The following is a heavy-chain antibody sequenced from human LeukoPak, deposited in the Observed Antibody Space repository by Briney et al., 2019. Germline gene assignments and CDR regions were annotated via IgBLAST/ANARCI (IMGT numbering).Heavy chain of an antibody. V-gene: IGHV6-1*01. Sequence: SQTLSLTCAISGDRVSRNGAAWNWIRQSPSRRLEWLGRTYYRSTWYNDNVVSVTSRITIAPDTSKNQFSLQLNSVTSEDTALYYWARIYYDSGGAHWYFDLWGRGTLVSVSS. D-gene: IGHD3-22*01. CDR2: TYYRSTWYN. CDR3: ARIYYDSGGAHWYFDL. J-gene: IGHJ2*01. CDR1: GDRVSRNGAA.